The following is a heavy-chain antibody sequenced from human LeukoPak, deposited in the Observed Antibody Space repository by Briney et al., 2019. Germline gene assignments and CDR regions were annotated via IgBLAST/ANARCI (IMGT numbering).Heavy chain of an antibody. CDR2: ISTDGSST. D-gene: IGHD1-26*01. CDR1: GFTFSSYW. CDR3: ARSYPFDY. Sequence: PGGSLRLSCAASGFTFSSYWIHGVRQAPGKGLVWVSRISTDGSSTNYADSVKGRFTISRDNAKNTLYLQMNSLRAEDTAVYCCARSYPFDYWGQGTLVTVSS. J-gene: IGHJ4*02. V-gene: IGHV3-74*01.